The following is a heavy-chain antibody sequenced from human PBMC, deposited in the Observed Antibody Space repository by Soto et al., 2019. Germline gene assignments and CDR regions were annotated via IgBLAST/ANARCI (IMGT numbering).Heavy chain of an antibody. D-gene: IGHD7-27*01. CDR2: IQQVGIEK. CDR3: ALGRTGLDV. J-gene: IGHJ6*02. V-gene: IGHV3-7*01. CDR1: GFTFNKYW. Sequence: EVQLVESGGGLVQPGGSLRLSCAASGFTFNKYWMTWVRQAPGKGLEWVANIQQVGIEKYYVDSVKGRFTISRDNAHNSLYLQMNGLRAEDTAVYYCALGRTGLDVWGQGTTVTVSS.